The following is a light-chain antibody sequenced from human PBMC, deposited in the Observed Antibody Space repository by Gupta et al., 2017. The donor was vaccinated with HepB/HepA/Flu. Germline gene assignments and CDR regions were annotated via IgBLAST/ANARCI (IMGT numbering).Light chain of an antibody. CDR3: QQRRNWPPT. V-gene: IGKV3-11*01. CDR2: DAS. J-gene: IGKJ1*01. CDR1: QSVSSY. Sequence: EMVLTHSPAPLSLSPGERATLAVMSSQSVSSYLAWYQQKPGQAPRLLIYDASNRATGIPARFSGSGSGTDFTLTISSLEPEDFAVYYCQQRRNWPPTFGQGTKVEIK.